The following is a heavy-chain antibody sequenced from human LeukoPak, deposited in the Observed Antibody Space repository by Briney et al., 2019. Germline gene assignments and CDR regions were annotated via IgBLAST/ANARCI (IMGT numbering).Heavy chain of an antibody. D-gene: IGHD3-16*02. CDR2: ISDSGGST. V-gene: IGHV3-23*01. J-gene: IGHJ4*02. Sequence: GGSLRLSCVASGFTFSDYAMSWVRQAPGKGLEWVSGISDSGGSTYYADSVKGRCTISRDNSKNTVSLQMNKLRAEDTAVYFCARHDSFIPYWGQGTLVTVTS. CDR1: GFTFSDYA. CDR3: ARHDSFIPY.